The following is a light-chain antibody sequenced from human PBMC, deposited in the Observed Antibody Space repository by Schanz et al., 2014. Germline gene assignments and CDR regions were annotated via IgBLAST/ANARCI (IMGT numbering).Light chain of an antibody. V-gene: IGLV2-14*01. CDR2: DVS. CDR1: SSDVGDYNY. Sequence: QSALTQPPSASGSPGQSVTISCTGTSSDVGDYNYVSWYQQHPGKAPKLMIYDVSNRPSGVSNRFSGSKSGNTASLTISGLQAEDEADYYCSSHTSSTTRVFGTGTKLTVL. CDR3: SSHTSSTTRV. J-gene: IGLJ1*01.